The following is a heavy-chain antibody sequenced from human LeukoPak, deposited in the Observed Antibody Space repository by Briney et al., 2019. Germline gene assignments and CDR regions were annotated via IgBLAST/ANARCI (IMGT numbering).Heavy chain of an antibody. V-gene: IGHV4-30-2*01. CDR3: ARRFVGYDSSWGASDI. CDR1: GGSISSGGYY. D-gene: IGHD6-13*01. J-gene: IGHJ3*02. CDR2: IYHSGST. Sequence: SETLSLTCTVSGGSISSGGYYWSWIRQPPGKGLEWIGYIYHSGSTYYNPSLKSRVTISVDRSKNQFSLRLSSVTAADTAVYYCARRFVGYDSSWGASDIWGLGTMVTVSS.